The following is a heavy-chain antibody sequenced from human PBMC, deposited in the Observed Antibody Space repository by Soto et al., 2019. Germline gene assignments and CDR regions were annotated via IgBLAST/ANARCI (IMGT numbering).Heavy chain of an antibody. CDR3: ARDLLRYFDRSMGEGWFDP. J-gene: IGHJ5*02. V-gene: IGHV3-21*01. CDR2: ISSSSSYI. Sequence: PGGSLRLSCAASGFTFSSYSMNWVRQAPGKGLEWVSSISSSSSYIYYADSVKGRFTISRDNAKNSLYLQMNSLRAEDTAVYYCARDLLRYFDRSMGEGWFDPWGQGTLVTVSS. CDR1: GFTFSSYS. D-gene: IGHD3-9*01.